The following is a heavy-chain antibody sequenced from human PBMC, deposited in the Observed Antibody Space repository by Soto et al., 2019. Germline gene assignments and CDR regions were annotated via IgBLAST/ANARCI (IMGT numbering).Heavy chain of an antibody. Sequence: SETLSLTCTVSRDSISSSRYHWGWIPQPPGKGLEWIGTIYYSGNTYYNPSLQSRVTISVDTSKNQFALKVSSVIAADTAVYYCARHHTTLYYYYYMDVWGKGTTVTVSS. D-gene: IGHD1-1*01. J-gene: IGHJ6*03. CDR3: ARHHTTLYYYYYMDV. CDR2: IYYSGNT. V-gene: IGHV4-39*01. CDR1: RDSISSSRYH.